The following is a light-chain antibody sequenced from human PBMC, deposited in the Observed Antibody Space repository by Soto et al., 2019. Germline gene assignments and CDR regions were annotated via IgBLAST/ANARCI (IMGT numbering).Light chain of an antibody. Sequence: DIQMTQSPSSLSASVGDRVTITCRASQGIRNDLAWYQQKPGKAPKRLLYVASSLQSGVPSRFSGSGSGTAFTLTISRLQPADSATYHFLHQNIYPFPFVAGTKVEIK. J-gene: IGKJ4*01. V-gene: IGKV1-17*01. CDR2: VAS. CDR1: QGIRND. CDR3: LHQNIYPFP.